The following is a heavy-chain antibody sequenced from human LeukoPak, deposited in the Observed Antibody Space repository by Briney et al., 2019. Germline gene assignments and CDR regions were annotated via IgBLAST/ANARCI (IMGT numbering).Heavy chain of an antibody. CDR3: ARESPYGSGGYHQNNWFDP. D-gene: IGHD3-10*01. CDR1: GGTFSSYT. V-gene: IGHV1-69*04. Sequence: SVKVSCKASGGTFSSYTISWVRQAPGQGLEWMGRIIPILGIANYAQKFQGRVTITADKSTSTAYMELSSLRSEDTAVYYCARESPYGSGGYHQNNWFDPWGQGTLVTVSS. CDR2: IIPILGIA. J-gene: IGHJ5*02.